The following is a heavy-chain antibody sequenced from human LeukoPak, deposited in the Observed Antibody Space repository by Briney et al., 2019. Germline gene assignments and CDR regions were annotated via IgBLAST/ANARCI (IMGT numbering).Heavy chain of an antibody. J-gene: IGHJ6*03. V-gene: IGHV4-61*02. D-gene: IGHD1-1*01. CDR2: IYTSGST. CDR1: GGSISSGSYY. CDR3: ASQTGDNWNFGYYYYYMDV. Sequence: SQTLSLTCTVSGGSISSGSYYWSWIRQPAGKGLEWIGRIYTSGSTNYNPTLKSRVTISVDTSKNQFSLKLSSVTAADTAVYYCASQTGDNWNFGYYYYYMDVWGKGTTVTVSS.